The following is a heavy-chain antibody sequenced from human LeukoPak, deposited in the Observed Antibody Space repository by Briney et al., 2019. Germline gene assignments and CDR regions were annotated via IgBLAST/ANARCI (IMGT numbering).Heavy chain of an antibody. CDR2: IWYDGSNK. CDR1: GFTFSSYG. J-gene: IGHJ4*02. V-gene: IGHV3-30*02. Sequence: GGSLRLSCAASGFTFSSYGMHWVRQAPGKGLEWVAVIWYDGSNKYYADSVKGRFTISRDNSKNTLYLQMNSLRAEDTAVYYCATNYDILTGTDYWGQGTLVTVSS. CDR3: ATNYDILTGTDY. D-gene: IGHD3-9*01.